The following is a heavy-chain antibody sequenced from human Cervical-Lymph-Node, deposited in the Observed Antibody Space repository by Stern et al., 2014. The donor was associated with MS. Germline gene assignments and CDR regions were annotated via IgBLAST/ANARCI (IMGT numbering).Heavy chain of an antibody. CDR2: IYWDDDK. V-gene: IGHV2-5*02. D-gene: IGHD3-3*01. CDR1: GFSLSSPGVG. CDR3: AHRPDFWSGYYLDY. J-gene: IGHJ4*02. Sequence: QVTLKESGPTLVKPTQTLTLTCTFSGFSLSSPGVGLVWLRHPPGMALESVALIYWDDDKRYSPSLKNRLTITKDTSKNQVVLRMTNMDPVDTATYYCAHRPDFWSGYYLDYWGPGTLVTVSA.